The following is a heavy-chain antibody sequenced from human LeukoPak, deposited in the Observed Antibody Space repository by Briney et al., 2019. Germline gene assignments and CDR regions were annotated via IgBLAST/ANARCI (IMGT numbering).Heavy chain of an antibody. CDR3: ARFGLLGYSLTRPDAFDI. CDR2: IYSGGST. V-gene: IGHV3-53*01. J-gene: IGHJ3*02. CDR1: GFTVSSNY. D-gene: IGHD3-22*01. Sequence: GGSLRLSCAAYGFTVSSNYMSLVRQAPGKGLEWVSVIYSGGSTYYADSVKGRFTISRDNSKNTLYLQMNSLRAEDTAVYYCARFGLLGYSLTRPDAFDIWGQGTMVTVSS.